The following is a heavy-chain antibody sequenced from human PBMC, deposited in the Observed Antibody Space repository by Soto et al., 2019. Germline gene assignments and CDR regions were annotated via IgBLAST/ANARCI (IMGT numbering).Heavy chain of an antibody. D-gene: IGHD1-7*01. CDR1: GGSVSGFY. Sequence: SETLSLTCDVYGGSVSGFYWSWIRQPPWKWLEWIGEINHSGTTNSNPSLKSRVTISVDTSKNQFSLKLSSVTAADTAVYYCARDHTPRYNWNYFSWFDPWGQGTLVTVSS. CDR2: INHSGTT. V-gene: IGHV4-34*01. J-gene: IGHJ5*02. CDR3: ARDHTPRYNWNYFSWFDP.